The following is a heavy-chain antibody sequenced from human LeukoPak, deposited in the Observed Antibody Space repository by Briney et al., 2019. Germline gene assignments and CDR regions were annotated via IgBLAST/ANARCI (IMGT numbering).Heavy chain of an antibody. Sequence: SETLSLTCTVSGGSISSYYWSWIRQPARKGLEWIGRIYTSGSTNYNPSLKSRVTMSVDTSKNQFSLKLSSVTAADTAVYYCARDLRSNGDDAFDIWGQGTMVTVSS. V-gene: IGHV4-4*07. J-gene: IGHJ3*02. CDR1: GGSISSYY. CDR3: ARDLRSNGDDAFDI. D-gene: IGHD3-10*01. CDR2: IYTSGST.